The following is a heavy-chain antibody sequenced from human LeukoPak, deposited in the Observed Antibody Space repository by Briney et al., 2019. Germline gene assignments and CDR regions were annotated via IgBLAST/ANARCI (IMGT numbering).Heavy chain of an antibody. CDR1: GGSISSSSYY. CDR2: IYYSGST. J-gene: IGHJ4*02. D-gene: IGHD4/OR15-4a*01. CDR3: ARHEYGLLDY. V-gene: IGHV4-39*01. Sequence: SETLSLTCTVSGGSISSSSYYWGWLRQPPGRGLEWIGSIYYSGSTYYNPSLKSRVTISVDTSKNQFSLKLSSVTAADTAVYYCARHEYGLLDYWGQGTLVTVSS.